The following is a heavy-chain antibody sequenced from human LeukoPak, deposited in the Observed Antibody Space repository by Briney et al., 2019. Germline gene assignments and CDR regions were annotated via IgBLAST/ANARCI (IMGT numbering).Heavy chain of an antibody. CDR1: GYTFTSYD. CDR3: ARGRSSSWYGPYYYYGMDV. Sequence: ASVKVSCKASGYTFTSYDINWVRQATGQGLEWMGWMSPNSGNTGYAQKFQGRVTMTRNTSISTAYMELSSLRSEDTAVYYCARGRSSSWYGPYYYYGMDVWGQGTTVTVSS. CDR2: MSPNSGNT. J-gene: IGHJ6*02. D-gene: IGHD6-13*01. V-gene: IGHV1-8*01.